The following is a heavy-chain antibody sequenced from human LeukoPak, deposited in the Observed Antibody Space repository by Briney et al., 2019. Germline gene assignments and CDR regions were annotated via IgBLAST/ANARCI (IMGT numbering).Heavy chain of an antibody. V-gene: IGHV3-73*01. D-gene: IGHD1-1*01. CDR3: AKGRRGNAPRGAFDI. Sequence: PGGSLRLSCAASGFTFSGSAMHWVRQASGKGLEWVGRIRSKANSYATAYAASVKGRFTISRDDSKNTAYLQMNSLKTEDTAVYYCAKGRRGNAPRGAFDIWGQGTMVTVSS. CDR1: GFTFSGSA. J-gene: IGHJ3*02. CDR2: IRSKANSYAT.